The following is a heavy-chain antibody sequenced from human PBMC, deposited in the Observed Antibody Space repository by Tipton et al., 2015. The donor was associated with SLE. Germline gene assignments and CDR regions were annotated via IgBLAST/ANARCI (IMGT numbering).Heavy chain of an antibody. J-gene: IGHJ4*02. CDR3: ARRGDYSNRLDY. D-gene: IGHD4-11*01. V-gene: IGHV5-10-1*01. Sequence: GLEWMGRIDPSDSYTNYSPSFQGHVTISADKSFSTAYLQWSSLKASDTAMYYCARRGDYSNRLDYWGQGTLVTVSS. CDR2: IDPSDSYT.